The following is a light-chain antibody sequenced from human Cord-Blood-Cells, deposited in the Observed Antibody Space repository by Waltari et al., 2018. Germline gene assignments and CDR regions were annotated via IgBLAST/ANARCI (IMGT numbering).Light chain of an antibody. Sequence: SYELTHPPSVSVSPGQTASITCSGEKLGEKYACWYQQKPGQSPVLVIYQDSKRPSGIPERFSGSNSGNTATLTISGTQAMDEADYYCQAWDSSTVVFGGGTKLTVL. J-gene: IGLJ2*01. CDR2: QDS. CDR3: QAWDSSTVV. CDR1: KLGEKY. V-gene: IGLV3-1*01.